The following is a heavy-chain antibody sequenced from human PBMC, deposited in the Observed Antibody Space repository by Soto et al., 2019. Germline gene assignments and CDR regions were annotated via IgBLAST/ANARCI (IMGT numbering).Heavy chain of an antibody. CDR2: INHSGST. J-gene: IGHJ4*02. CDR1: GGSFSGYY. V-gene: IGHV4-34*01. D-gene: IGHD6-19*01. CDR3: ARSRQDSSGWWSDY. Sequence: SETLSLTCAFYGGSFSGYYWSWIRQPPGKGLEWIGEINHSGSTNYNPSLKSRVTISVDTSKNQFSLKLSSVTAADTAVYYCARSRQDSSGWWSDYWGQGTLVTVSA.